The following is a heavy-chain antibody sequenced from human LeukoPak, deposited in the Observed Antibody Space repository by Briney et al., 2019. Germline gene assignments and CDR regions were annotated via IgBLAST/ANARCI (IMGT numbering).Heavy chain of an antibody. CDR1: GFSFSAYW. V-gene: IGHV3-11*01. CDR2: ISSSGSTI. CDR3: ARDYEQQLVTHSFDY. Sequence: GGSLRLSCAASGFSFSAYWMTWVRQAPGKGLEWVSYISSSGSTIYYADSVKGRFTISRDNAKNSLYLQMNSLRAEDTAVYYCARDYEQQLVTHSFDYWGQGTLVTVSS. J-gene: IGHJ4*02. D-gene: IGHD6-13*01.